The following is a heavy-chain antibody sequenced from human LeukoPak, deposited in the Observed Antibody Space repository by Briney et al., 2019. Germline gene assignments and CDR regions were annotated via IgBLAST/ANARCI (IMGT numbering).Heavy chain of an antibody. CDR2: ISGSGGST. Sequence: GGSLRLSCAASGFTFSSYAMSWVRQAPGKGLEWVSAISGSGGSTYYADSVKGRFTISRNNSKNTLYLQMNSLRAEDTAVYYCAKLGYFDFRYYLDYWGQGTLVTVSS. V-gene: IGHV3-23*01. J-gene: IGHJ4*02. CDR1: GFTFSSYA. D-gene: IGHD3-9*01. CDR3: AKLGYFDFRYYLDY.